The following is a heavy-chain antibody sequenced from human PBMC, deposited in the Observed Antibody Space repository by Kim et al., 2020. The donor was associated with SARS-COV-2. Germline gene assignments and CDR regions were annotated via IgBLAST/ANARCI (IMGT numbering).Heavy chain of an antibody. Sequence: YAPQFTGRVTITADESTSTAYMELSSLRSEDTAVYYCAREVLSVSHWFDPWGQGTLVTVSS. CDR3: AREVLSVSHWFDP. J-gene: IGHJ5*02. D-gene: IGHD2-8*01. V-gene: IGHV1-69*01.